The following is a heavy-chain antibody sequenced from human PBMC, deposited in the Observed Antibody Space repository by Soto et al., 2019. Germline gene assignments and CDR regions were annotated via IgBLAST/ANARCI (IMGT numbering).Heavy chain of an antibody. J-gene: IGHJ1*01. CDR2: IISSSSAI. CDR1: GVTFSDCS. CDR3: ARAECPNCYGFRH. D-gene: IGHD2-2*01. Sequence: GGSMRLCNAASGVTFSDCSMNWVRQAPGKGLEWVSYIISSSSAIYYADSVKGRFTISRDNAKNSVYLQMNSLRVEDTAIYYCARAECPNCYGFRHWRQGTLVTVSS. V-gene: IGHV3-48*01.